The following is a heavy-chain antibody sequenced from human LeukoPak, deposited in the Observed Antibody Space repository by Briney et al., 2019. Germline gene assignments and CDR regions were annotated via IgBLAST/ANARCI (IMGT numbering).Heavy chain of an antibody. J-gene: IGHJ5*02. V-gene: IGHV4-30-4*01. CDR2: IYYSGST. CDR1: GGSIISGDYY. CDR3: ASRTVTTFRFDP. D-gene: IGHD4-17*01. Sequence: QPRSFPGTVSGGSIISGDYYGSGIRQPPGQGLGWIGDIYYSGSTYYNPSLKGRVTISVDTSKNQFSLQLSSLTAADTAVYYCASRTVTTFRFDPWGQGTLVTVSS.